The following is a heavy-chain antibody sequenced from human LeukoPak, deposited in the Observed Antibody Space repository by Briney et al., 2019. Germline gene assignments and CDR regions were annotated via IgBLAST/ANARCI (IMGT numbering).Heavy chain of an antibody. V-gene: IGHV1-69*13. D-gene: IGHD2-2*01. CDR2: IIPIFGTA. Sequence: GASVKVSCKASGGTFSSYAISWVRQAPGQGLEWMGGIIPIFGTANYTQKFQGRVTITADESTSTAYMELSSLRSEDTAVYYCARAPAAQGDFDYWGQGTLVTASS. J-gene: IGHJ4*02. CDR3: ARAPAAQGDFDY. CDR1: GGTFSSYA.